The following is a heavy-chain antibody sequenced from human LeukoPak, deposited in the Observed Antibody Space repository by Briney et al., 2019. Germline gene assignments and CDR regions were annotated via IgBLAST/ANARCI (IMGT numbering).Heavy chain of an antibody. D-gene: IGHD2-2*01. CDR2: IKQDGSEK. Sequence: PGGSLRLSCAASGFTFSSYWMSWVRQAPGKGLEWVANIKQDGSEKYYVDSVKGRLTISRDNAKNSLYLQMNSLRAEDTAVYYCAREAGYCSSTSCYSPRYYYMDVWGKGATVTVSS. CDR3: AREAGYCSSTSCYSPRYYYMDV. V-gene: IGHV3-7*01. CDR1: GFTFSSYW. J-gene: IGHJ6*03.